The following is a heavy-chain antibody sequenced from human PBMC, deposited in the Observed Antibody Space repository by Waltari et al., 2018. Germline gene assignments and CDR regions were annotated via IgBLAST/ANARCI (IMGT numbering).Heavy chain of an antibody. CDR3: ARGKAFDP. CDR2: LNNGGDYK. V-gene: IGHV3-21*06. Sequence: VRLVESGGGRVEPGESLRLSCVGSGFSFDEYSMNWVRQAPGKGLEGVSSLNNGGDYKGYADSVEGRLTISRDNDKNTLYLQMNDLRVDDTAIYYCARGKAFDPWGQGTRVNVSS. J-gene: IGHJ5*02. CDR1: GFSFDEYS.